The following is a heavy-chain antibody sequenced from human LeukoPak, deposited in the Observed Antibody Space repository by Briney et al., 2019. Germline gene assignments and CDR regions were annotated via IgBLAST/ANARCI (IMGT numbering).Heavy chain of an antibody. V-gene: IGHV3-15*01. CDR3: TTDYRELLAYFDY. D-gene: IGHD3-10*01. CDR1: GFTFSNAW. CDR2: IKSKTDGGTT. Sequence: GGSLRVSCAASGFTFSNAWMSWVRQAPGKGLEWVGRIKSKTDGGTTDYAAPVKGRFTISRDDSKNTLYLQMNSLKTEDTAVYYCTTDYRELLAYFDYWGQGTLVTVSS. J-gene: IGHJ4*02.